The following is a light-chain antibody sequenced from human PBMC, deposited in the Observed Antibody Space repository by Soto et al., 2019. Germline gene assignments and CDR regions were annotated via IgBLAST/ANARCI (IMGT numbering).Light chain of an antibody. CDR2: DVS. J-gene: IGLJ1*01. CDR1: SSDVGGYNY. Sequence: QSALTQPASVSGSPGQSITISCTGTSSDVGGYNYVSWYQQHPGKAPKLMIYDVSNRPSGVSNRFSGSKSGNTASLTISGLQAEDAADYYFSSYTSSSLYVFGTGTKLTVL. CDR3: SSYTSSSLYV. V-gene: IGLV2-14*01.